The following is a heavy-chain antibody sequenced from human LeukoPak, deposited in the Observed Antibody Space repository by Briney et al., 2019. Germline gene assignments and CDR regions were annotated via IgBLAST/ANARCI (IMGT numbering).Heavy chain of an antibody. Sequence: GGSLRLSCAASGFTFSSYSMHWVRQAPGKGLEWISYITSSSSTIYYADSVKGRFTVSRDNAKNSLYLQMNSLRDEDTAVYYCAGSYGSGSYFDYWGQGTLVTVSS. CDR3: AGSYGSGSYFDY. J-gene: IGHJ4*02. D-gene: IGHD3-10*01. V-gene: IGHV3-48*02. CDR2: ITSSSSTI. CDR1: GFTFSSYS.